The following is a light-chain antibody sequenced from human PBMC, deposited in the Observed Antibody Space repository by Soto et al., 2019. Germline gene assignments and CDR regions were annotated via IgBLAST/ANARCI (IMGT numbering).Light chain of an antibody. V-gene: IGLV2-23*01. J-gene: IGLJ2*01. Sequence: QPASVSGSPGQSITISCTGTSRDVGSYNLVSWYQQYPGKAPKLMLYEGSKRPSGVSNRFAGSKSDNTASLTISGLQAEDEADYYCCSYADSNTLVFGGGTKLTVL. CDR1: SRDVGSYNL. CDR2: EGS. CDR3: CSYADSNTLV.